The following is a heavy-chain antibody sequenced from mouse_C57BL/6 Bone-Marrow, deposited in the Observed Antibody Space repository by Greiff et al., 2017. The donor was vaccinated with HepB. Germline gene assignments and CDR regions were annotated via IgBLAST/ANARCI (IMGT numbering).Heavy chain of an antibody. J-gene: IGHJ2*01. CDR3: ARTAGSSPLGY. D-gene: IGHD1-1*01. CDR1: GYTLTSYW. CDR2: IHPNSGST. V-gene: IGHV1-64*01. Sequence: QVQLQQPGAELVRPGASVKLSCKASGYTLTSYWMHWVKQRPGQGLEWIGMIHPNSGSTNYNEKFKSKATLTVDKSSSTAYMQLSSLTSEDSAVYYCARTAGSSPLGYWGQGTTLTVSS.